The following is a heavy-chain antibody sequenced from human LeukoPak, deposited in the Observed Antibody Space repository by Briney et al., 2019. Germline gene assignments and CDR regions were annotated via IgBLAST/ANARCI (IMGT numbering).Heavy chain of an antibody. D-gene: IGHD1-1*01. CDR3: ARHSHGLERPLDDWFDP. CDR1: GGSISSYY. CDR2: IYTSGST. V-gene: IGHV4-4*09. Sequence: SETLSLTCTVSGGSISSYYWSWIRQPPGKGLEWIGYIYTSGSTNYNPSLKSRVTISVDTSKNQFSLKLSSVTAADTAVYYCARHSHGLERPLDDWFDPWGQGTLVTVSS. J-gene: IGHJ5*02.